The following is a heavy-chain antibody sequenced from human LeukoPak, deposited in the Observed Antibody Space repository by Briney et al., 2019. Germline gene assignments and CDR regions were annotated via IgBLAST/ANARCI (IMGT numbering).Heavy chain of an antibody. CDR2: INPNSGGT. J-gene: IGHJ3*01. CDR3: ARISSSNWYNERGAFDV. Sequence: ASVKVSCKASGYTFTGYYMHWVRQAPGQGLEWMGWINPNSGGTNYAQKFQGRVTMTRDTSISTAYMELSRLRSDDTAVYYCARISSSNWYNERGAFDVWGQGTMVTVSS. D-gene: IGHD6-13*01. CDR1: GYTFTGYY. V-gene: IGHV1-2*02.